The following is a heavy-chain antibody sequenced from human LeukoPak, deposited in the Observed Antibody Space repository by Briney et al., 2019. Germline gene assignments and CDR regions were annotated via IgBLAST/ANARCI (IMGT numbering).Heavy chain of an antibody. V-gene: IGHV3-30-3*01. CDR2: ISYDGSNK. D-gene: IGHD4-17*01. CDR3: ARGIPVTTRAYYYYGMDV. J-gene: IGHJ6*02. Sequence: GGSLRLSCAASGFTFSSYAMHWVRQAPGKGLEWVAVISYDGSNKYYADSVKGRFTISRDNSKNTLYLQMNSLRAEDTAVYYCARGIPVTTRAYYYYGMDVWGQGTTVTVSS. CDR1: GFTFSSYA.